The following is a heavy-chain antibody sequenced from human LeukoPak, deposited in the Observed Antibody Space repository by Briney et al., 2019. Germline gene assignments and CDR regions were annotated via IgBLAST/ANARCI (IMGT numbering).Heavy chain of an antibody. V-gene: IGHV3-53*01. CDR3: VKDITGSYSFDS. J-gene: IGHJ4*02. D-gene: IGHD1-26*01. Sequence: GGSLRLSCAASGFTVSSNYMSWVRQAPGKGLEWVSVIYSGGSTYYADSVRGRFTISRDNSKNTLYLQMNSLRAEDTAVYYCVKDITGSYSFDSWGQGTLVTVSS. CDR2: IYSGGST. CDR1: GFTVSSNY.